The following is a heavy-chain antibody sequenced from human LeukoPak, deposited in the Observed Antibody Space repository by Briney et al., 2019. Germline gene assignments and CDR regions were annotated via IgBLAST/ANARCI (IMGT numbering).Heavy chain of an antibody. CDR1: GGSINNSY. D-gene: IGHD5-18*01. V-gene: IGHV4-59*12. CDR2: IYYSGST. Sequence: SETLSLTCTVSGGSINNSYWTWIRQPPGKGLEWIGHIYYSGSTNYSPSLKSRVTISVDTSKNQFSLKLSSVTAADTAVYYCARVRGYSYVTIWGQGTLVTVSS. CDR3: ARVRGYSYVTI. J-gene: IGHJ4*02.